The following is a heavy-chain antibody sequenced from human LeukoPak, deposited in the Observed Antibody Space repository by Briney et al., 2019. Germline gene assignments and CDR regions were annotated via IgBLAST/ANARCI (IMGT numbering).Heavy chain of an antibody. Sequence: MPGGSLRLSCAASGFTFSDYYMSWIRQAPGKGLEWVSYISSSGSTVYYADSVKGRFTISRDNAKNSLYLQMNSLRAEDTAVYYCARDVASGSYYGYWGQGTLVTVSS. CDR3: ARDVASGSYYGY. CDR1: GFTFSDYY. V-gene: IGHV3-11*01. J-gene: IGHJ4*02. CDR2: ISSSGSTV. D-gene: IGHD1-26*01.